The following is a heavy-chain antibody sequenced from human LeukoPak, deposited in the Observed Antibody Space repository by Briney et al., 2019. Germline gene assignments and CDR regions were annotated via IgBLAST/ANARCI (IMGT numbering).Heavy chain of an antibody. CDR3: AKGTSGTKVLDAFDI. Sequence: PGGSLRLSCAASGFTFSSYGMHWVRQAPGKGLEWVAFIRYDGSNKYYADSVKGRFTISRDNSKNTLYLQMNSLRAEDTAVYYCAKGTSGTKVLDAFDIRGQGTMVTVSS. CDR2: IRYDGSNK. V-gene: IGHV3-30*02. D-gene: IGHD1-14*01. CDR1: GFTFSSYG. J-gene: IGHJ3*02.